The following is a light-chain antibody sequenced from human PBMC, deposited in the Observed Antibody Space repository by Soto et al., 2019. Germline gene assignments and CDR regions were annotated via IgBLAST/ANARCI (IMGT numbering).Light chain of an antibody. J-gene: IGLJ2*01. CDR1: SSNIGAGYD. Sequence: QSVLTQPPSVSGAPGQRVTISCTGSSSNIGAGYDVHWYQQLPGTAPKLLIYANNYRPSGVPDRFSGSKSGASASLAITGLQPEDEADYYCQSYDSSLSGSVVFGGGTQLTVL. V-gene: IGLV1-40*01. CDR3: QSYDSSLSGSVV. CDR2: ANN.